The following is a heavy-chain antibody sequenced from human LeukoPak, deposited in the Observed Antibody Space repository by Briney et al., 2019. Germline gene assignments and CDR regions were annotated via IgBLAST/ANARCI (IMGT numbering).Heavy chain of an antibody. J-gene: IGHJ4*02. D-gene: IGHD3-22*01. CDR1: GGSISSSY. CDR2: IYGSGST. Sequence: SDTLSLTCTVSGGSISSSYWSWLRQPAGKGLEWIGRIYGSGSTDYNPSLRSRITMSGDASRNKFSLKVTSVTAADTAVYFCARGYYDSGGYYTEFANWGQGTLVTVSS. CDR3: ARGYYDSGGYYTEFAN. V-gene: IGHV4-4*07.